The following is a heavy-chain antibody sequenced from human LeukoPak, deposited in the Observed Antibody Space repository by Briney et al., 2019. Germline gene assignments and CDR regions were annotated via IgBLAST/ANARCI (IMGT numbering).Heavy chain of an antibody. V-gene: IGHV3-74*01. CDR3: ARDYYYGLDV. Sequence: GGSLRLSCTASGFTFSSYWMHWVRQAPGKGLVWVSRITKDGSIADYADSVKGRFTISRDNSKNTVYLQMYSLRVEDSAVYFCARDYYYGLDVWGQGTTVTVS. J-gene: IGHJ6*02. CDR1: GFTFSSYW. CDR2: ITKDGSIA.